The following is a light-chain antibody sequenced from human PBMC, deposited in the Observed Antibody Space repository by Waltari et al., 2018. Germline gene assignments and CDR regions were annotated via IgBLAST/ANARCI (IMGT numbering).Light chain of an antibody. CDR2: TVD. CDR3: SSYGGNHNNL. Sequence: QSALTQHPSASGSPGQSAPFPATRPSSHVGLYNFPSRYQQLPGKAPKLMIYTVDQRPSGVPDRFSGDKSGNTASLTVSGLQPEDEADYYCSSYGGNHNNLFAGGTKLAVL. J-gene: IGLJ2*01. V-gene: IGLV2-8*01. CDR1: SSHVGLYNF.